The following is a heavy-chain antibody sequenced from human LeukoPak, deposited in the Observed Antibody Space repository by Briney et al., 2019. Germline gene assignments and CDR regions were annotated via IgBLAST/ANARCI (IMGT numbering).Heavy chain of an antibody. CDR2: INWNGGST. Sequence: PGGSLRLSCAASGFTFDDHGMNWVRQAPGKGLEWVSGINWNGGSTFYADSVKGRFTISRDNAKNSLYLQMNSLRAEDTAVYYCARQVPEWLLIRNAFDIWGQGTMVTVSS. J-gene: IGHJ3*02. D-gene: IGHD3-3*01. V-gene: IGHV3-20*04. CDR1: GFTFDDHG. CDR3: ARQVPEWLLIRNAFDI.